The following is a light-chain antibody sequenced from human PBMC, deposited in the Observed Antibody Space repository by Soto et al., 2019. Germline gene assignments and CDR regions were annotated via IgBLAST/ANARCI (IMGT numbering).Light chain of an antibody. V-gene: IGKV1-39*01. J-gene: IGKJ4*01. CDR2: AAS. CDR1: QSISNS. Sequence: DIQMTQSPSSLSASVGDRVTITCRASQSISNSLNWYQQKPGKAPRLLIYAASSLQSGVPSRFSGSGSGTDFTLVINSLQPEDFTTYYCQQSYRTPLTFGGGTKVEIK. CDR3: QQSYRTPLT.